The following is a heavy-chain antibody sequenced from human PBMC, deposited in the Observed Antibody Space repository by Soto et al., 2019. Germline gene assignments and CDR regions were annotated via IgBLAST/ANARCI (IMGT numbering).Heavy chain of an antibody. J-gene: IGHJ6*03. D-gene: IGHD3-10*01. CDR2: IIPILGIA. Sequence: QVQLVQSGAEVKKPGSSVKVSCKASGGTFSSYTISWVRQAPGQGLEWMGRIIPILGIANYAQKFQGRVTITADKSTSTAYMELSSLRSEDTAVYYCARGRAHGELYYYYYMDVWGKGTTVTVSS. V-gene: IGHV1-69*02. CDR3: ARGRAHGELYYYYYMDV. CDR1: GGTFSSYT.